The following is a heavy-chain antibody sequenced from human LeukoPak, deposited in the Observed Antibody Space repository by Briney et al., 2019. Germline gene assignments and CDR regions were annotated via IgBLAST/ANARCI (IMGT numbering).Heavy chain of an antibody. J-gene: IGHJ4*02. CDR3: AKDPLLLWFGEGFDY. Sequence: PGGSLRLSCAASGFTFSSYAMSWVRQAPGKGLEWVSAISGSGGSTYYADSVKGRFTISRDNSKNTLYQQMNSLRAEDTAVYYCAKDPLLLWFGEGFDYWGQGTLVTVSS. CDR1: GFTFSSYA. V-gene: IGHV3-23*01. D-gene: IGHD3-10*01. CDR2: ISGSGGST.